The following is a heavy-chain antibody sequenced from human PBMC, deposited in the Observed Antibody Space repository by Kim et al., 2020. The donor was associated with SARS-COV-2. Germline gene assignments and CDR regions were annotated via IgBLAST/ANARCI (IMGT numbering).Heavy chain of an antibody. J-gene: IGHJ4*02. CDR1: GFTFSSYS. V-gene: IGHV3-48*02. D-gene: IGHD4-17*01. Sequence: GGSLRLSCAASGFTFSSYSMNWVRQAPGKGLEWISYIGTSGSIFYADSVKGRFTISRDNAKNSLYLQMNSLRDDDTAVYYCVRDQFYAFDYWGQGTLVTVSS. CDR3: VRDQFYAFDY. CDR2: IGTSGSI.